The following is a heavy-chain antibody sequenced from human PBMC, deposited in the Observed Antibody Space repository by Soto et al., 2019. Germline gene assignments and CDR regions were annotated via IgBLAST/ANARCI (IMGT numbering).Heavy chain of an antibody. CDR3: ARRAPAAGTHSFDY. CDR1: GGSISSSSYY. CDR2: IYYSGST. Sequence: SETLSLTCTVSGGSISSSSYYWGWIRQPPGKGLEWIGSIYYSGSTYYNPSLKSRVTISVDTSKNQFSLKLSSVTAADTAVYYCARRAPAAGTHSFDYWGQGTLVTVSS. J-gene: IGHJ4*02. D-gene: IGHD2-2*01. V-gene: IGHV4-39*01.